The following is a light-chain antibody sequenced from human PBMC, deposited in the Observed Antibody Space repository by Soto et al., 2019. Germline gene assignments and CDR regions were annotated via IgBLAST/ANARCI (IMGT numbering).Light chain of an antibody. Sequence: DIVLTQSPATLSLSPGERATLSCRASQSVSSYLAWYQQKPGQAPRLLIYDASNRATGIPARFSGSASGTDFTLTISSLGPEDSAVYYCHQRFNWPRTFGQGTKLEIK. V-gene: IGKV3-11*01. J-gene: IGKJ2*01. CDR1: QSVSSY. CDR3: HQRFNWPRT. CDR2: DAS.